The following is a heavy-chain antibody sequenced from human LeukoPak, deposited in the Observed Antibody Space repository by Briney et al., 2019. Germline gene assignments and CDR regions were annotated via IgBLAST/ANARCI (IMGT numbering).Heavy chain of an antibody. J-gene: IGHJ4*02. Sequence: GASVKVPCKASGHTFTNDEIHWVRQATGQGLEWMGWMDPSSGNTGYAQKFQGRLTMTRNTSISTAYMDLSSLRSDDTAVYYCARRDCTTGACRFDDWGQGTRVSVSP. CDR2: MDPSSGNT. CDR1: GHTFTNDE. V-gene: IGHV1-8*01. D-gene: IGHD2-8*01. CDR3: ARRDCTTGACRFDD.